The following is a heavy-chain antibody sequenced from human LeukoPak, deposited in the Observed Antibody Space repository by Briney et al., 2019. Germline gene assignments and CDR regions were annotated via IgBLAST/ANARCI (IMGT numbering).Heavy chain of an antibody. Sequence: SETLSLTCSVSGGSIKSSTYYWAFVRQPPGKGLEWIATIYYSGTTYYNPSLKSRVTISLDTSRNQFSLKLSSVTAADTAVYYCARHFWQWQSWYFDLWGRGTLVTVSS. D-gene: IGHD6-19*01. J-gene: IGHJ2*01. CDR1: GGSIKSSTYY. V-gene: IGHV4-39*01. CDR2: IYYSGTT. CDR3: ARHFWQWQSWYFDL.